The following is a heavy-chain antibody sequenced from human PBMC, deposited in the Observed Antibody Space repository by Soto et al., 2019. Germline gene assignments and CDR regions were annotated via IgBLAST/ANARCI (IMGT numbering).Heavy chain of an antibody. J-gene: IGHJ3*02. CDR3: AKVVGYSGYRDAFDI. CDR1: GFTFSSYA. V-gene: IGHV3-23*01. CDR2: ISGSGGRT. Sequence: EVQLLESGGGLVQPGGSPRLSCAASGFTFSSYAMAWVRQAPGKGLKWVSVISGSGGRTYSADSVKGRFTISRDDSKNTVYLQMNSLRAEDTAVYYCAKVVGYSGYRDAFDIWGQGTMVTVSS. D-gene: IGHD5-12*01.